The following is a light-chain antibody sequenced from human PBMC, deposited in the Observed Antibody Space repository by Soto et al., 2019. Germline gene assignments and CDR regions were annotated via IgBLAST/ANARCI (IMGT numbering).Light chain of an antibody. J-gene: IGLJ3*02. Sequence: QSVLTQPASVSGSPGQSITISCTGTSSDVGGYNYVSWYQQYPGKAPKLMIYEVNNRPSGVSNRFSGSKSGNTASLTISGLQAEDEADYYCSSYRGSFTWVFGGGTKLTVL. CDR1: SSDVGGYNY. CDR3: SSYRGSFTWV. CDR2: EVN. V-gene: IGLV2-14*01.